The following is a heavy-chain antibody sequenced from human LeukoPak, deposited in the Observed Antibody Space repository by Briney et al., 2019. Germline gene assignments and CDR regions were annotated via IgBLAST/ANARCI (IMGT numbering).Heavy chain of an antibody. J-gene: IGHJ4*02. Sequence: SETLSLTCAVYGGSFSGYYWSWIRQPPGKGLEWIGEINHSGSTNYNPSLKSRVTISVDTSKNQFSLKRSSVTAADTAVYYCARGDVEGYFDYWGQGTLVTVSS. CDR1: GGSFSGYY. CDR3: ARGDVEGYFDY. V-gene: IGHV4-34*01. CDR2: INHSGST.